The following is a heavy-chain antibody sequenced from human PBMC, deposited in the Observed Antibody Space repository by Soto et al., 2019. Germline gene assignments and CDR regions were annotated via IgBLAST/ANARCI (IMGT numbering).Heavy chain of an antibody. J-gene: IGHJ4*02. CDR3: ARDFSWENDYGDYFDY. CDR1: GFTFSSYW. V-gene: IGHV3-7*01. D-gene: IGHD4-17*01. Sequence: PGGSLRLSCAASGFTFSSYWMSWVRQAPGKGLEWVANIKQDGSEKYYVDSVKGRFTISRDNAKNSLYLQMNSLRAEDTAVYYCARDFSWENDYGDYFDYWGQGTLVTVSS. CDR2: IKQDGSEK.